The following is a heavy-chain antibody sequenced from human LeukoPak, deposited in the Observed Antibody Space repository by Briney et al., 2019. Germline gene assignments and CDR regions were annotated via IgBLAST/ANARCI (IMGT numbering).Heavy chain of an antibody. V-gene: IGHV3-33*01. Sequence: GGSLRLSCAASGFIFSNFAMHWVRLAPGKGLEWVAIIWFDGTKKNYADSVKGRFTISRDNSKNTLYLQMNGLRPEDTAVYYCAREPSGAAAGGNSFDYGGQGTPGIVSS. CDR1: GFIFSNFA. J-gene: IGHJ4*02. D-gene: IGHD6-13*01. CDR3: AREPSGAAAGGNSFDY. CDR2: IWFDGTKK.